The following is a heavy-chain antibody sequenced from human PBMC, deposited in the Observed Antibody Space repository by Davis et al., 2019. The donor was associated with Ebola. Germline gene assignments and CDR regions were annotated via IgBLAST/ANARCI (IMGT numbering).Heavy chain of an antibody. CDR2: IYPGDSDT. J-gene: IGHJ5*02. Sequence: GGSLRLSCAVSGGSISSSNWWSWVRQMPGKGLEWMGIIYPGDSDTRYSPSFQGQVTISADKSISTAYLQWSSLKASDTAMYYCARSSKYCSGGSCYFGWFDPWGQGTLVTVSS. V-gene: IGHV5-51*01. D-gene: IGHD2-15*01. CDR3: ARSSKYCSGGSCYFGWFDP. CDR1: GGSISSSNW.